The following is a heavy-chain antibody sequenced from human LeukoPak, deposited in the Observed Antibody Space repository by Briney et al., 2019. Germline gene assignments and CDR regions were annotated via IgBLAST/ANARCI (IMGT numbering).Heavy chain of an antibody. D-gene: IGHD1-26*01. CDR1: GGSISSSNW. V-gene: IGHV4-4*02. J-gene: IGHJ6*02. CDR2: IYHSGST. Sequence: SGTLSLTCAVSGGSISSSNWWSRVRQPPGKGLEWIGEIYHSGSTNHNPSLKSRVTISVDKSKNQFSLKLSSVTAADTAVYYCARVQSGSYLGYYYYGMDVWGQGTTVTVSS. CDR3: ARVQSGSYLGYYYYGMDV.